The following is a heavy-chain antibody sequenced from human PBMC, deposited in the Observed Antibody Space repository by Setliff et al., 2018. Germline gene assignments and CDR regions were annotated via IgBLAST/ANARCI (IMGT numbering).Heavy chain of an antibody. Sequence: GGSLRLSCVASGFTFTTHAIHWVRQAPEKGLEWVANIHQDGSEKYYVDSVKGRFSISRDNAKNSLYLQMNSLRAEDTAVYYCARAYSSGWPVYYYYYYGMDVWGQGTTVTVSS. V-gene: IGHV3-7*01. CDR2: IHQDGSEK. CDR3: ARAYSSGWPVYYYYYYGMDV. J-gene: IGHJ6*02. CDR1: GFTFTTHA. D-gene: IGHD6-19*01.